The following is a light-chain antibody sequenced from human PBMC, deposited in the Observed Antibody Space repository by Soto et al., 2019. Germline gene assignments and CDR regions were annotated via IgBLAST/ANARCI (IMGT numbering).Light chain of an antibody. V-gene: IGLV2-14*02. Sequence: QSALTQPASVSGSPGQSITISCTGTSSDVGKYNLVSWYQQHPGKAPKVMILQGYKRPSGVSNRFSGSKFGNTASLTISGLQADDEGEYFCISYKTDDTFVFGTGTKVTVL. CDR1: SSDVGKYNL. CDR3: ISYKTDDTFV. J-gene: IGLJ1*01. CDR2: QGY.